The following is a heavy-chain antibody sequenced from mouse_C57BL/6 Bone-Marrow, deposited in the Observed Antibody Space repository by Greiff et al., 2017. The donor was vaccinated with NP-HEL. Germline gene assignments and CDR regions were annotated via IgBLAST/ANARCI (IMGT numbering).Heavy chain of an antibody. J-gene: IGHJ3*01. CDR3: ARGGWLLPAWIAY. CDR2: IYPSDSET. D-gene: IGHD2-3*01. CDR1: GYTFTSYW. V-gene: IGHV1-61*01. Sequence: QVQLQQPGAELVRPGSSVKLSCKASGYTFTSYWMDWVKQRPGQGLEWIGNIYPSDSETHYNQKFKDKATLTVDKSSSTAYMQLSSLTSEDSAVYYCARGGWLLPAWIAYWGQGTLVTVSA.